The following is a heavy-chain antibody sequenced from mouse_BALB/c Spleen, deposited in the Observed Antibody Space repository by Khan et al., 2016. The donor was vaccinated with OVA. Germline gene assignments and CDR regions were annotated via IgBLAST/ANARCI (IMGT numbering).Heavy chain of an antibody. CDR1: GYTFTTYW. V-gene: IGHV1-7*01. CDR2: IDPSTGYT. D-gene: IGHD2-1*01. Sequence: VQLQESGAELAKPGASVKMSCKASGYTFTTYWMHWVKQRPGQGLEWIGYIDPSTGYTEYNQKFKDKATLTTDKSSSTAYMQLSSLTSENSEVDYCARKGLDGIFAYWGQGTLVTVSA. CDR3: ARKGLDGIFAY. J-gene: IGHJ3*01.